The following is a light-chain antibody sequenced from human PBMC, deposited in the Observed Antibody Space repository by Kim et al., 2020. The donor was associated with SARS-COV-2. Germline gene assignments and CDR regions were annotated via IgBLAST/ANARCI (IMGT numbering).Light chain of an antibody. Sequence: SPGERATLSGRASQCVNSDLSWYQQKPGQAPRLLIYDAFTRATGIPARFSGSGSGTEFTLTISSLRSEDFAVYYCQLYNNWPPWTFGQGAKEDLK. CDR1: QCVNSD. J-gene: IGKJ1*01. V-gene: IGKV3-15*01. CDR2: DAF. CDR3: QLYNNWPPWT.